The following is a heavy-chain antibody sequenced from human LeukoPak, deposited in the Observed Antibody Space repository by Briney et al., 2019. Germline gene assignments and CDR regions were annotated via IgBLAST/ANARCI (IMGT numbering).Heavy chain of an antibody. V-gene: IGHV3-30*18. J-gene: IGHJ4*02. Sequence: LSGGPLRLSCAARGFAFSSHGMHWVRQAPGKGLEWVAVIAFDGTNINYADSVKGRFTISRDNSKNTLYLQMNSLRAEDTALYYCAKDRDRTWAFDYWGQGTLVTVSS. CDR3: AKDRDRTWAFDY. CDR2: IAFDGTNI. D-gene: IGHD1-1*01. CDR1: GFAFSSHG.